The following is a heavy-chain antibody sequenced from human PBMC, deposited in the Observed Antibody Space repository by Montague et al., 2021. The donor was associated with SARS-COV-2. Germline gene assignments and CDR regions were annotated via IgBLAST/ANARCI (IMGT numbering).Heavy chain of an antibody. V-gene: IGHV4-39*01. CDR2: TVQSGNS. CDR1: GGSVSDTDYY. J-gene: IGHJ4*02. Sequence: SETLSLTCAVSGGSVSDTDYYWGWVRRPPGKGLEWLGTTVQSGNSFSNPSLKSRLSIFVHASMNEVSLSLAPVTAADTAIYYCVRGLLTRGGFDKWGQGALVTVSS. CDR3: VRGLLTRGGFDK. D-gene: IGHD3-10*01.